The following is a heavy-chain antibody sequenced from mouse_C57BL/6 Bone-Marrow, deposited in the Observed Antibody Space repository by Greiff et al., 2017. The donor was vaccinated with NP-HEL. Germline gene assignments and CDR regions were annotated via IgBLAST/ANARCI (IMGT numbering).Heavy chain of an antibody. J-gene: IGHJ4*01. D-gene: IGHD3-2*02. V-gene: IGHV5-9*01. CDR2: ISGGGGNT. Sequence: EVMLVESGGGLVKPGGSLKLSCAASGFTFSSYTMSWVRQTPAKRLEWVATISGGGGNTYYPDSVKGRFTISRDNAKNTLYLQMSSLRSEDTALYYCARQLRLRGYYYAMDYWGQGTSVTVSS. CDR3: ARQLRLRGYYYAMDY. CDR1: GFTFSSYT.